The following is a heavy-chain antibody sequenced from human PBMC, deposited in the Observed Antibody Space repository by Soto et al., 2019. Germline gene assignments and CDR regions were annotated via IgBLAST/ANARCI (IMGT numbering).Heavy chain of an antibody. D-gene: IGHD2-21*02. CDR2: IIPIFGTA. CDR3: ARGRGLDCGGDCLVDWFDP. J-gene: IGHJ5*02. Sequence: QVQLVQSGAEVEKPGSSVKVSCKASGGTFSSYAISWVRQAPGQGLEWMGGIIPIFGTANYAQKFQGRVTITADESTSTAYMELSSLRSEDTAVYYCARGRGLDCGGDCLVDWFDPWGQGTLVTVSS. CDR1: GGTFSSYA. V-gene: IGHV1-69*01.